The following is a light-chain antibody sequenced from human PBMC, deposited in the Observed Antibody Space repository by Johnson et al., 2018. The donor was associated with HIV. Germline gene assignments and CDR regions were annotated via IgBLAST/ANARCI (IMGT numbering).Light chain of an antibody. CDR3: GTWDSSLSVYV. V-gene: IGLV1-51*01. CDR1: SSNIGNNY. CDR2: DNN. J-gene: IGLJ1*01. Sequence: QSVLTQPPSVSAAPGQKVTISCSGSSSNIGNNYVSWYQHLPGTAPKLLIYDNNKRPSGIPDRFSGSKSSTSATLGITGLQTGDEADYYCGTWDSSLSVYVFGTGTKVTGL.